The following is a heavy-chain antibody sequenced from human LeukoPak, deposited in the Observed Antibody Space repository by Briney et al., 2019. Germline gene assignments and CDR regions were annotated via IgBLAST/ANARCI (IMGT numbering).Heavy chain of an antibody. CDR2: IYYSGST. Sequence: SETLSLTCTVSGGSISSYYWSWIRQPPGKGLEWIGYIYYSGSTNYNPSLKSRVTISVDTSKNQFSLKLSSVTAADTAVYYCARQIVVVPAAIGEDYWFDPWGQGTLVTVSS. J-gene: IGHJ5*02. V-gene: IGHV4-59*08. CDR3: ARQIVVVPAAIGEDYWFDP. D-gene: IGHD2-2*01. CDR1: GGSISSYY.